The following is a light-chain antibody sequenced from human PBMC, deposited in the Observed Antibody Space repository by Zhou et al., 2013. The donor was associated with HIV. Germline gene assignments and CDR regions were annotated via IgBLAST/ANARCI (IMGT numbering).Light chain of an antibody. V-gene: IGKV1-5*03. J-gene: IGKJ1*01. CDR2: KTS. CDR1: QNVGPW. Sequence: DIQMTQSPSTLSAFIGDRVTITCRASQNVGPWLAWFQQKPGKAPRLLIHKTSTLESGVPSRFSGSGSGTEFTLTIISLQPDDFATYYCRQYSRNSGAFGQGTKVEIK. CDR3: RQYSRNSGA.